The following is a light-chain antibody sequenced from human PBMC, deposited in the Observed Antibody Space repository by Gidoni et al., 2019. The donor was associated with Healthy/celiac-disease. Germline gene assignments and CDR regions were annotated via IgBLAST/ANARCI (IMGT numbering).Light chain of an antibody. V-gene: IGKV1-5*03. J-gene: IGKJ1*01. CDR3: QQYNSYAA. CDR2: KAS. Sequence: DIQMTQSPSTLSASVGDRVPITCRASQSISSWLAWYQQNPGKAPKLLIYKASSLESVVPSRFSGSGSGTEFILTISRLQHDDFATYYWQQYNSYAAFGQXTKVEIK. CDR1: QSISSW.